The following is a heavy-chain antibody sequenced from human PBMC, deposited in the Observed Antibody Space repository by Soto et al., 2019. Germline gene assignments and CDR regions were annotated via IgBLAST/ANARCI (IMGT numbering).Heavy chain of an antibody. CDR1: GLTVSLNS. D-gene: IGHD3-22*01. J-gene: IGHJ3*01. Sequence: EVQLVESGGGLIQSGGSLRLSCAASGLTVSLNSMSWVRQAPGKGPEWVSVLYSVGSAFYADSVKGRFIISRDEAKNTLYLQMNGLRDDDTAVYYCATPGWEGGYETWGQGTLVTVTS. CDR2: LYSVGSA. V-gene: IGHV3-53*01. CDR3: ATPGWEGGYET.